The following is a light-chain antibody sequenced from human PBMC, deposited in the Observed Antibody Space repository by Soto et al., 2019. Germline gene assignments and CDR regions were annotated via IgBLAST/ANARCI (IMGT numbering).Light chain of an antibody. CDR2: GAS. J-gene: IGKJ5*01. V-gene: IGKV3-20*01. Sequence: EIVLTQSPGTLSLSPGERATLSCRTIQSVSSSYLAWYQQKPGQAPRLLIYGASSRATGIPDRFSGSGFGTDFTLTISRLEPEDVAVYYCQQYGSSPPITFGQGTRLEIK. CDR1: QSVSSSY. CDR3: QQYGSSPPIT.